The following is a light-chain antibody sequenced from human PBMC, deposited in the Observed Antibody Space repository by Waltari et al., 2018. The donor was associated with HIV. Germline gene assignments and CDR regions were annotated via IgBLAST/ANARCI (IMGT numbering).Light chain of an antibody. CDR1: SSNIGRFY. CDR3: AAWNDNLSGVV. J-gene: IGLJ2*01. V-gene: IGLV1-47*01. Sequence: QSVLSQPPSASGTPGQRVTISCSGSSSNIGRFYVYWYRQVPGTTPQLLLYRNNQRPSGVPGRFSGSKSGTSASLAISGLRSEDEAYYYCAAWNDNLSGVVFGGGTELTVL. CDR2: RNN.